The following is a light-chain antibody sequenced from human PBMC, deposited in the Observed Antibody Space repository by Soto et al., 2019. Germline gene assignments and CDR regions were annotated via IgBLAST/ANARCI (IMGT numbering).Light chain of an antibody. J-gene: IGLJ2*01. CDR1: GSNIGAGYD. CDR2: ANT. V-gene: IGLV1-40*01. Sequence: QSVLPQPPSVSGSLGQRVTISCTGTGSNIGAGYDVHWYQQLPGRAPKLLIYANTSRPSGVPDRFSGSTSGTSASLAITGLQAEDEADYYCLSFHSRLSVVFGGGTKRTVL. CDR3: LSFHSRLSVV.